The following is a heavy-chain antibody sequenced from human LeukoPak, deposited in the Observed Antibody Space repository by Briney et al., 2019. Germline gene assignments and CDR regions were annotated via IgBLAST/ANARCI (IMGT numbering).Heavy chain of an antibody. D-gene: IGHD4-17*01. J-gene: IGHJ4*02. CDR1: GGSISSGGYY. CDR2: IYYSGST. Sequence: SQTLSLTCTVSGGSISSGGYYWSWICQHPGKGLEWIGYIYYSGSTYYNPSLKSRVTISVDTSKNQFSLKLSSVTAADTAVYYCARDGIDGDYDWGQGTLVTVSS. CDR3: ARDGIDGDYD. V-gene: IGHV4-31*03.